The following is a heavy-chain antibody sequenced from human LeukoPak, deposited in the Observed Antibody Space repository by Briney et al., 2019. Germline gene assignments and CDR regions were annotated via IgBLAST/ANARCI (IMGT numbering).Heavy chain of an antibody. CDR2: ISSDGSRK. Sequence: GRSLRLSCAPSGFTFSNHGMHWVRQAPGKGLEWVAIISSDGSRKYHAHSVEGRFTISRDNSKNTLYLQMDSLRAEDTAVYYCARDRAWNYFDSWGQGTLVTVSS. J-gene: IGHJ4*02. D-gene: IGHD3-3*01. V-gene: IGHV3-30*03. CDR3: ARDRAWNYFDS. CDR1: GFTFSNHG.